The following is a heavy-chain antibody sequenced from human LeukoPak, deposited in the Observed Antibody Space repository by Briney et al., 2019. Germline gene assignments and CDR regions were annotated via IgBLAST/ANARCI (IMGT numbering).Heavy chain of an antibody. Sequence: GGSLRLSCAASGFTFSSYWMHWVRQAPGKGLGWVSRINSDGSSTSYADSVKGRFTISRDNAKNTLYLQMNSLRAEDTAVYYCARMQAGWLRSFDYWGQGTLVTVSS. CDR1: GFTFSSYW. V-gene: IGHV3-74*01. D-gene: IGHD5-18*01. J-gene: IGHJ4*02. CDR3: ARMQAGWLRSFDY. CDR2: INSDGSST.